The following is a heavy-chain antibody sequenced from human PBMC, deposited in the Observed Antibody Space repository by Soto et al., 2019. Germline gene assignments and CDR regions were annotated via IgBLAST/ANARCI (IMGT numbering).Heavy chain of an antibody. V-gene: IGHV3-30*04. Sequence: QVQLVESGGGVAQPGGSLRLSGEASEFTFRNQPCPWVRQAPGKGLGCLPFIPSVGRNAFYRDSVKGRFTVSRDNSKNTLYLYMNSLRSEDTGVYYCARGDREDILVVVGARPGEYGTDIWGQGTTVIVSS. D-gene: IGHD2-15*01. CDR3: ARGDREDILVVVGARPGEYGTDI. CDR1: EFTFRNQP. CDR2: IPSVGRNA. J-gene: IGHJ6*02.